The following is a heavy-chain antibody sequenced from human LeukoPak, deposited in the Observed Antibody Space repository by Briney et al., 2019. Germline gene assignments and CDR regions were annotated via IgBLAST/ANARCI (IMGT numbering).Heavy chain of an antibody. J-gene: IGHJ4*02. CDR2: ISSSGSTI. CDR1: GFTLSDYY. Sequence: GGSLRLSCAASGFTLSDYYMSWIRQAPGKGLEWVSYISSSGSTIYYADSVKGRFTISRDNAKNSLYLQMNSLRAEDTAVYYCAKDLIDYGPPDDYWGQGTLVTVSS. V-gene: IGHV3-11*01. CDR3: AKDLIDYGPPDDY. D-gene: IGHD4/OR15-4a*01.